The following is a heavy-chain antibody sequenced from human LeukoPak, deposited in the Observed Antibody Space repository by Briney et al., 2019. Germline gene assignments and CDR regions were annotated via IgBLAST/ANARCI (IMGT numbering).Heavy chain of an antibody. Sequence: GGSLRLSCAPSVFTLSSHWMHWVRQVPGKGVVSVSRIESDGRTSYAYSEKGRFIISRDNANNTLYLKMNSLRVEDTAVYYCARDGGGPDYWGRGTVVIVTA. CDR1: VFTLSSHW. J-gene: IGHJ4*02. CDR3: ARDGGGPDY. V-gene: IGHV3-74*01. CDR2: IESDGRT. D-gene: IGHD2-15*01.